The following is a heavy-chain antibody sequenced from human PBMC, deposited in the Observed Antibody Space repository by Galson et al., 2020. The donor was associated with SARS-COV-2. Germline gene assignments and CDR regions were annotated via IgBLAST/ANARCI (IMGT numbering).Heavy chain of an antibody. D-gene: IGHD3-9*01. V-gene: IGHV3-30*18. CDR2: ISYDGSNK. CDR3: AKENYDILTGYYDGMDV. CDR1: GFTFSSYG. Sequence: GESLKLSCAASGFTFSSYGMHWVRQAPGKGLEWVAVISYDGSNKFYADSVKGRFTISRDNSKNTLYLQMNSLRAEDTAVYYCAKENYDILTGYYDGMDVWGQGTTVTVSS. J-gene: IGHJ6*02.